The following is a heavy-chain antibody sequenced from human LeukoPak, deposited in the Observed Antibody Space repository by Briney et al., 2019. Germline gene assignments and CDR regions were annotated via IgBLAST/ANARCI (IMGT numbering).Heavy chain of an antibody. CDR1: GYTFTGYY. D-gene: IGHD2-2*02. J-gene: IGHJ6*03. CDR3: ARQSVDIVVVPAAIGYMDV. CDR2: INPNSGGT. Sequence: ASVNVSCKASGYTFTGYYMHWVRQAPGQGLEWMGWINPNSGGTNYAQKFQGRVTMTRDTSISTAYLELSRLRSDDTAVYYCARQSVDIVVVPAAIGYMDVWGKGTTVTVSS. V-gene: IGHV1-2*02.